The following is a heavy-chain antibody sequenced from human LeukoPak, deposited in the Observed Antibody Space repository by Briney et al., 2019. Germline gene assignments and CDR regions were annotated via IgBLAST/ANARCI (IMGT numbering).Heavy chain of an antibody. V-gene: IGHV3-48*03. D-gene: IGHD1-26*01. CDR2: ISGSGNTI. Sequence: AGSLRLSCAASGFTFSSYEMNWVRQAPGKGLERVSYISGSGNTIYYADSVKGRFTISRDNAKNSLYLQMNSLRAEDTAVYYCARINTGSYFDYWGRGTLVTVSS. CDR3: ARINTGSYFDY. CDR1: GFTFSSYE. J-gene: IGHJ4*02.